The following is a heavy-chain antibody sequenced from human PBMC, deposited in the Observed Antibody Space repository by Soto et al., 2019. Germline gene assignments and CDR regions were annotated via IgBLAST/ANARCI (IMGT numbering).Heavy chain of an antibody. CDR3: ASSYSNYALIDYYYYGMDV. J-gene: IGHJ6*02. CDR2: INAGNGNT. D-gene: IGHD4-4*01. V-gene: IGHV1-3*01. CDR1: GYTLTSYA. Sequence: SVKVSCKDSGYTLTSYAMHWVRQAPGQRLEWMGWINAGNGNTKYSQKFQGRVTITRDTSASTAYMELSSLRSEDTAVYYCASSYSNYALIDYYYYGMDVWGQGTTVTVSS.